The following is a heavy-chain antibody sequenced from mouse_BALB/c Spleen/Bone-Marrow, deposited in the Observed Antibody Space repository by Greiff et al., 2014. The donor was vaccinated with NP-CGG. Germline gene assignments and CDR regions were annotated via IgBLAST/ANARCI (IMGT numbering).Heavy chain of an antibody. D-gene: IGHD2-4*01. Sequence: HVKLQQSGAELLKPGTSVKLSCKASGYTFTRYWMHWVKQRPGQGLEWIGELNPSNGHTNYNGKFKNKATVTVDKSSSTAYMQLSSLTSEDSAVYYCARMITTRGFDYWGQGTTLTVSS. CDR1: GYTFTRYW. CDR2: LNPSNGHT. J-gene: IGHJ2*01. V-gene: IGHV1S81*02. CDR3: ARMITTRGFDY.